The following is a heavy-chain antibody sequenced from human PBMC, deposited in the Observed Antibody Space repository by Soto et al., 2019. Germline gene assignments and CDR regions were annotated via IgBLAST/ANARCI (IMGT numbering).Heavy chain of an antibody. J-gene: IGHJ4*02. CDR2: IKSKTDGGTT. D-gene: IGHD3-3*01. V-gene: IGHV3-15*01. CDR3: TTDQSYDFWSGYYDLVDY. Sequence: GGSLRLSCAASGFTFSNAWMSWVRQAPGKGLEWVGRIKSKTDGGTTDYAAPVKGRFTISRDDSKNTLYLQMNSLKTEDTAVYYCTTDQSYDFWSGYYDLVDYWGQGTLVTVSS. CDR1: GFTFSNAW.